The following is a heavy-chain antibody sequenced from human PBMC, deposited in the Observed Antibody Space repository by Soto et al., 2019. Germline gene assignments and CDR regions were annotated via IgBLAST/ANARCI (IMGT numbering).Heavy chain of an antibody. CDR2: IYYSGST. V-gene: IGHV4-39*01. Sequence: SETLSHTCTVSGGSISSSSYYWCWIRQPPGKGLEWIGNIYYSGSTYYNPSLKSRVTMSVDTSKSQFSLKLSSVTAADTAVYYCARRSPRATYYYDSSGYYYFDYWGQGTLVTVS. CDR3: ARRSPRATYYYDSSGYYYFDY. D-gene: IGHD3-22*01. J-gene: IGHJ4*02. CDR1: GGSISSSSYY.